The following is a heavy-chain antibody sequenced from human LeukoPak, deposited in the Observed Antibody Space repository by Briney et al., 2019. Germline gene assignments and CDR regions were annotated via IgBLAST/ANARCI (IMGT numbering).Heavy chain of an antibody. V-gene: IGHV3-48*03. CDR1: GFTFSSYE. CDR2: ISSSGSTL. CDR3: ARDPGGDSSGWQPIDYYFDY. Sequence: GGSLRLSCAASGFTFSSYEMNWVRQAPGKGLEWVSYISSSGSTLYYADSVKGRFTISSDNAKNSLYLQMNSLRAEDTAGYYCARDPGGDSSGWQPIDYYFDYWGQGTLVTVSS. J-gene: IGHJ4*02. D-gene: IGHD6-19*01.